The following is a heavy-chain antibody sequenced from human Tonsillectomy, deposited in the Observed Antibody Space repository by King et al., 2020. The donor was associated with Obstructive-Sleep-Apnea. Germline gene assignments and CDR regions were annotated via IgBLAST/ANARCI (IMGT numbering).Heavy chain of an antibody. V-gene: IGHV4-59*08. CDR3: ARWNEGFDY. CDR1: GGSITNYY. D-gene: IGHD1-1*01. CDR2: IYYSVIT. J-gene: IGHJ4*02. Sequence: QLQESGPGLVRPSDTLSLTCTVPGGSITNYYWGWIRQPPGKGLEWIGYIYYSVITDYKPGLRGRVTITVDTSKNQLSLRVTSVTAADTAEYFCARWNEGFDYWGQGTLVTVSS.